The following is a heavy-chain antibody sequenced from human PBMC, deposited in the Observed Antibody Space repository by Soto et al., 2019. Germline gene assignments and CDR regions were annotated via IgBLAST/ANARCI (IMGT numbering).Heavy chain of an antibody. CDR3: ARTAGGTIFGVVIPSNYFDY. CDR1: GGSVSSGSYY. V-gene: IGHV4-61*01. CDR2: IYYSGST. D-gene: IGHD3-3*01. J-gene: IGHJ4*02. Sequence: SETLCLTCTVSGGSVSSGSYYWSWIRQPPGKGLEWIGYIYYSGSTNYNPSLKSRVTISVDTSKNQFSLKLSSVTAADTAVYYCARTAGGTIFGVVIPSNYFDYWGQGTLVTVSS.